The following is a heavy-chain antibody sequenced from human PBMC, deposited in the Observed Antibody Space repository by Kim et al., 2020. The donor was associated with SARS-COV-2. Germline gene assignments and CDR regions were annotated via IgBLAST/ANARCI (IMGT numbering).Heavy chain of an antibody. CDR1: GYTFTSYG. D-gene: IGHD2-15*01. Sequence: ASVKDSCKASGYTFTSYGISWVRQAPGQGLEWMGWISAYNGNTNYAQKLQGRVTMTTDTSTSTAYMELRSLRSDDTAVYYCARDLGRIAYYSGMDVWGQGTTVTVSS. CDR2: ISAYNGNT. J-gene: IGHJ6*02. V-gene: IGHV1-18*01. CDR3: ARDLGRIAYYSGMDV.